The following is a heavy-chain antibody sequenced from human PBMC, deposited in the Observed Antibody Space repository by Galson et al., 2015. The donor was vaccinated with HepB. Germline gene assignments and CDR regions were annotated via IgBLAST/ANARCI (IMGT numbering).Heavy chain of an antibody. V-gene: IGHV1-69*13. D-gene: IGHD5-18*01. CDR1: GGTFRSYA. CDR2: VIPMFNRA. CDR3: ARIIQLWNNWFDP. J-gene: IGHJ5*02. Sequence: SVKVSCKASGGTFRSYAFSWVRQTPGQGLEWMGGVIPMFNRANYAQKFQGRVTITADESTSTAYMELSSLRSEDTAVYYCARIIQLWNNWFDPWGQGTLVTVSS.